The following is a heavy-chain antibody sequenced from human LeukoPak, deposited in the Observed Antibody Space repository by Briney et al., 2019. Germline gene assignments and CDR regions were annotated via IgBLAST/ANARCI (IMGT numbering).Heavy chain of an antibody. Sequence: PGGSLRLSCVVSGFTFSSYWMTWVRQAPGKGLEWVSTISDYPHYADSVRGRFTISRDNSRKTVFLQMNSLTPEDAATYYCTKDSQGSYDGFWYGTYGMDVWGQGTTVTVSS. CDR3: TKDSQGSYDGFWYGTYGMDV. D-gene: IGHD3-16*01. CDR2: ISDYP. J-gene: IGHJ6*02. CDR1: GFTFSSYW. V-gene: IGHV3-23*05.